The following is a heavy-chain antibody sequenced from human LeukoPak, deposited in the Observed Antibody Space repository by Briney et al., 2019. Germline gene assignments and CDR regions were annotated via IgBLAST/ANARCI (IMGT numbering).Heavy chain of an antibody. CDR1: GFTFSSYS. CDR2: ISSSSSYI. D-gene: IGHD1-26*01. CDR3: ARVGATVLFGVQY. J-gene: IGHJ4*02. Sequence: GGSLRLSCAASGFTFSSYSMNWVRQAPGKGLEWVSSISSSSSYIYYADSVKGRFTISRDNAKNSLYLQVNSLRAEDTAVYYCARVGATVLFGVQYWGQGTLVTVSS. V-gene: IGHV3-21*01.